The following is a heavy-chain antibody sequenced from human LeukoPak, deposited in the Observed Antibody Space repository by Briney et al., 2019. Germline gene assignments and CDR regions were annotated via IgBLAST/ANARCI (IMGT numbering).Heavy chain of an antibody. D-gene: IGHD5-12*01. CDR3: ARDRGIVATNAFDI. Sequence: SETLSLTCTVSGGSISSSSYYWGWIRQPPGKGLEWIGSIYYSGSTYYNPSLKSRVTISVDTSKNQFSLKLSSVTAADTAVYYCARDRGIVATNAFDIWGLGTMVTVSS. V-gene: IGHV4-39*07. J-gene: IGHJ3*02. CDR2: IYYSGST. CDR1: GGSISSSSYY.